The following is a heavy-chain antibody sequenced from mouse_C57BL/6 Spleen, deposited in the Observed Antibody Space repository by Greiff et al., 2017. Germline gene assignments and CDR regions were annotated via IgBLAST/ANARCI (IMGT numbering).Heavy chain of an antibody. J-gene: IGHJ3*01. CDR2: ISSGGSYT. Sequence: VKLVESGGDLVKPGGSLKLSCAASGFTFSSYGMSWVRQTPDKRLEWVATISSGGSYTYYPDSVKGRFTISRDNAKNTLYLQMSSLKSEDTAMYYCARHSSNYFFAYWGQGTLVTVSA. V-gene: IGHV5-6*02. CDR1: GFTFSSYG. CDR3: ARHSSNYFFAY. D-gene: IGHD2-5*01.